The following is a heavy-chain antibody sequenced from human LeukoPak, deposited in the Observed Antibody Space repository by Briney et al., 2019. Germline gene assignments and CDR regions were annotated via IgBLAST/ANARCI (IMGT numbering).Heavy chain of an antibody. CDR3: ARSSGTGTFSY. J-gene: IGHJ4*02. Sequence: SETLSLTCTVSGDSISRSTYYWAWIRQPPGKGLEWIGSVYYGRSPYFNPSLESRATISVDTSKNHFSLKMSSVTAADTAVYYCARSSGTGTFSYWGQGTLVTVSS. CDR2: VYYGRSP. V-gene: IGHV4-39*02. CDR1: GDSISRSTYY. D-gene: IGHD6-25*01.